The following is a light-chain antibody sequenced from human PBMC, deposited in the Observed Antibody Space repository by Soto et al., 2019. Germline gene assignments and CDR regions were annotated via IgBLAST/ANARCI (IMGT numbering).Light chain of an antibody. Sequence: EIVLTQSPGTLSLSPGERATLSCRASQRVSSSYLAWYQQKPGQAPRLLIYGASTRATGIPDRFSGSGSGTDFTLTISRLEPEDFEVYFCQRYGSSPPFTFGQGTKV. CDR3: QRYGSSPPFT. V-gene: IGKV3-20*01. CDR2: GAS. CDR1: QRVSSSY. J-gene: IGKJ2*01.